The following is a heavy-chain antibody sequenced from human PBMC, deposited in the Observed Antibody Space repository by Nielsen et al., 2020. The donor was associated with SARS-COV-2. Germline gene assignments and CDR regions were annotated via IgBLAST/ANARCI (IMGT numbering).Heavy chain of an antibody. CDR2: ISSSSSTI. J-gene: IGHJ4*02. D-gene: IGHD3-16*01. V-gene: IGHV3-48*01. CDR1: GFTFSSYA. Sequence: GESLKISCAASGFTFSSYAMSWVRQAPGKGLEWVSYISSSSSTIYYADSVKGRFTISRDNAKNSLYLQMNSLRAEDTAVYYCARGGESDYDYVWGSYYWGQGTLVTVSS. CDR3: ARGGESDYDYVWGSYY.